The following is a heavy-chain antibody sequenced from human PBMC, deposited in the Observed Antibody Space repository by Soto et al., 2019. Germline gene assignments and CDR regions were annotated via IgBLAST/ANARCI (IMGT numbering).Heavy chain of an antibody. D-gene: IGHD1-1*01. V-gene: IGHV3-53*01. CDR3: VRDPSRGNEWARYVDL. CDR1: GGNIRSND. CDR2: IYSGGST. Sequence: GVSQRVSCTASGGNIRSNDRSWVRQKTGKGLEWVSVIYSGGSTYYADSVKGRFTISRDNSKNTLYLQMNSLRAEDTAVYYCVRDPSRGNEWARYVDLWGRGTLVTVSS. J-gene: IGHJ2*01.